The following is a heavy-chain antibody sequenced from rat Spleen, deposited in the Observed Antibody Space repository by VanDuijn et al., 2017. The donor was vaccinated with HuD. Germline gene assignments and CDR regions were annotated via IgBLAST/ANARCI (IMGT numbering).Heavy chain of an antibody. Sequence: EVQLVESGGGLVQPGRSLKLSCAASGFTFSSFAMAWVRQAPKKGLEWVATITSGGSNTYYPDSVKGRFTISRDNAKSTLYLQRDSLRSEETATYYWAKDGGGAWGWFAYWGQGTLVTVSS. V-gene: IGHV5S11*01. CDR3: AKDGGGAWGWFAY. CDR2: ITSGGSNT. J-gene: IGHJ3*01. CDR1: GFTFSSFA. D-gene: IGHD1-12*02.